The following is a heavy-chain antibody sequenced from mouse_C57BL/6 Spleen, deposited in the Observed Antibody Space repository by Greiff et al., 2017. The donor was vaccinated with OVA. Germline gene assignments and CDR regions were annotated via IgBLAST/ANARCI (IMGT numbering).Heavy chain of an antibody. V-gene: IGHV14-1*01. D-gene: IGHD3-3*01. CDR1: GFNIKDYY. CDR2: IDPEDGDT. Sequence: VQLQQSGAELVRPGASVKLSCTASGFNIKDYYMHWVKQRPEQGLEWIGRIDPEDGDTEYAPKFQGKATMTADTSSNTAYLQLSSLTSEDTAVYYCTTWRGRRYAMDYCGQGTSVTVSS. CDR3: TTWRGRRYAMDY. J-gene: IGHJ4*01.